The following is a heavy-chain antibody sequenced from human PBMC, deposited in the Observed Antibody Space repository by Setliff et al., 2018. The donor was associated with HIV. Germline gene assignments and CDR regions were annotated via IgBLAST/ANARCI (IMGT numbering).Heavy chain of an antibody. CDR3: ARGRDYVWGSYRPRRYYYYNMDV. V-gene: IGHV4-39*07. D-gene: IGHD3-16*02. J-gene: IGHJ6*03. CDR1: GGSISSGGFY. Sequence: SETLSLTCTVTGGSISSGGFYWTWIRQHPGKGLEWLGEITHSGSTNYNPSLKSRVTISVDTSKNQFSLKLTSVTAADTAVYYCARGRDYVWGSYRPRRYYYYNMDVWGKGTTVTVAS. CDR2: ITHSGST.